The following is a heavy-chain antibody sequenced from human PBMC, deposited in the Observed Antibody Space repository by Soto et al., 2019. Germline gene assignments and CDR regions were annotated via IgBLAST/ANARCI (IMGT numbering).Heavy chain of an antibody. CDR3: AHVFFMGNWFDP. V-gene: IGHV2-5*02. D-gene: IGHD1-26*01. J-gene: IGHJ5*02. Sequence: QITLKESGPTLVKPTQTLTLTCTFSGFSLSTSGVGVGWIRQPPGKALEWLALIYWDDDKRYSPSLKSRLTIXKXXSKNQVVLTMTNMDPVDTATYYCAHVFFMGNWFDPWGQGTLVTVSS. CDR2: IYWDDDK. CDR1: GFSLSTSGVG.